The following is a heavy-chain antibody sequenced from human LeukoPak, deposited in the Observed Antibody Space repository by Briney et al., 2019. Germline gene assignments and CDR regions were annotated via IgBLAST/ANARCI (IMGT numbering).Heavy chain of an antibody. CDR3: AKSLTGRVATTELDY. J-gene: IGHJ4*02. CDR2: INSDGSST. CDR1: GFTFSSYW. V-gene: IGHV3-74*01. Sequence: PGGSLRLSCAASGFTFSSYWMHWVRQAPGKGLVWVSRINSDGSSTSYADSVKGRFTISRGNAKNTLYLQMNSLRAEDTAVYYCAKSLTGRVATTELDYWGQGTLVTVSS. D-gene: IGHD5-12*01.